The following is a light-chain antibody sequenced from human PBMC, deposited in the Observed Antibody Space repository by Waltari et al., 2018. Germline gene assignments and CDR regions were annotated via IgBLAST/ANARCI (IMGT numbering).Light chain of an antibody. V-gene: IGKV4-1*01. Sequence: IVMTQSPDSLAGPLGERATINCNSRQTVLYSSNNKNYLPWYQQKPSQTPKLLIYWASTRESGVPDRFSGSGSGTDFTLTISSLKAEDVAVYYCQQYYNTPLTFGGGTKVEIK. J-gene: IGKJ4*01. CDR1: QTVLYSSNNKNY. CDR2: WAS. CDR3: QQYYNTPLT.